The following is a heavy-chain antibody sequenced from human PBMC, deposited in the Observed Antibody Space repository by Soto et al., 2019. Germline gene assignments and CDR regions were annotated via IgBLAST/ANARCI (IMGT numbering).Heavy chain of an antibody. Sequence: ASVKVSCKASGYTFTGHYIHWVRQAPEQGPEWMGEIGPESGATRYAQRFQGRVTMTRDMSITTVYTELNNLSPDDTAVYYCGRGRSGQIVVFYWGQGTPVTVSS. CDR1: GYTFTGHY. J-gene: IGHJ4*02. D-gene: IGHD1-26*01. CDR3: GRGRSGQIVVFY. V-gene: IGHV1-2*02. CDR2: IGPESGAT.